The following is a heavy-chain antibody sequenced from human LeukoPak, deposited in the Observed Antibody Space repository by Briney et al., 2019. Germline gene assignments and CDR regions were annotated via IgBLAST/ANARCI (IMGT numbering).Heavy chain of an antibody. CDR3: ARDSQVSIDY. V-gene: IGHV3-74*01. J-gene: IGHJ4*02. Sequence: GGSLRPSCAASGFTFSSYWMHWVRQAPGKGLVWVSRINTHGNVTSYADSVKGRFTISRDNAKTTLYLQMNSLRAEGTAVYYCARDSQVSIDYWGQGTLVTVSS. D-gene: IGHD1-14*01. CDR1: GFTFSSYW. CDR2: INTHGNVT.